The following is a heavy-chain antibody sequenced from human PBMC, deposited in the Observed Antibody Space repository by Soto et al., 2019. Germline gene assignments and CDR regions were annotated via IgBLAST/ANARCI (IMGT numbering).Heavy chain of an antibody. J-gene: IGHJ5*02. CDR3: ARPKAEAIGAGWFAP. V-gene: IGHV3-7*01. CDR1: GFTFSSFW. D-gene: IGHD6-13*01. Sequence: GGSLRLSCAASGFTFSSFWMSWVRQAPGKGLEWVATISGDGDRKYYVDSLEGRFTISRDNAKNSLDLQLNSLTAEDTAVYYCARPKAEAIGAGWFAPWGQGTRVTVSS. CDR2: ISGDGDRK.